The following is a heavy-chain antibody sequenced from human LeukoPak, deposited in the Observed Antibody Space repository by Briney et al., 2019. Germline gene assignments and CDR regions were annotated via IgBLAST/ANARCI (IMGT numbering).Heavy chain of an antibody. D-gene: IGHD6-13*01. J-gene: IGHJ1*01. Sequence: GGSVRLSCAAAGLTFDSYDMYWVRQSPGKGPEWVSYIIASGIPIKYADSVKGRFTISRDNAKNLVYLQMDSLRAEDTAVYYCVPPAAGLHRTISTEYFQHWGQGTPVIVS. CDR3: VPPAAGLHRTISTEYFQH. CDR1: GLTFDSYD. CDR2: IIASGIPI. V-gene: IGHV3-48*03.